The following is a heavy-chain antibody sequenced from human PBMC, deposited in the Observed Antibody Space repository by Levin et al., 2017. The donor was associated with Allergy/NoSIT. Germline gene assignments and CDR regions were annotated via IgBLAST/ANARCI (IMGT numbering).Heavy chain of an antibody. J-gene: IGHJ6*02. CDR3: TRDWGGLGV. CDR1: GFTFSTYR. CDR2: ISSDGSNT. D-gene: IGHD7-27*01. Sequence: GGSLRLPCAASGFTFSTYRMHWVRQAPGKGLEWVSLISSDGSNTNYADSVKGRFTISRDNAKNTLYLQMNSLRVEDTAVYFCTRDWGGLGVWGQGTTVTVSS. V-gene: IGHV3-74*01.